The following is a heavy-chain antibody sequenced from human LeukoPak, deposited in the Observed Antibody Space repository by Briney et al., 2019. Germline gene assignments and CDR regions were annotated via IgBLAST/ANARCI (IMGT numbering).Heavy chain of an antibody. CDR2: ISSGAGTT. D-gene: IGHD2-2*01. CDR3: VSCGTTTCIIRFDH. J-gene: IGHJ4*02. V-gene: IGHV3-23*01. CDR1: GFTFSNYA. Sequence: GGSLRLSCAASGFTFSNYAMSWVRQVPGKWLEWVSAISSGAGTTGYADSVKGRFTISRVNSKSTIYLQMNSLRAEDTAVYYCVSCGTTTCIIRFDHWGQGTLVTVSS.